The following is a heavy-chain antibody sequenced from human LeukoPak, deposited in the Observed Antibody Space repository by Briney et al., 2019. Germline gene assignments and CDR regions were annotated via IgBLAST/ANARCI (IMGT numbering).Heavy chain of an antibody. D-gene: IGHD4-17*01. CDR3: TTGEATVTTGFGY. V-gene: IGHV3-15*01. J-gene: IGHJ4*02. CDR1: GFTFSNAW. Sequence: GGSLRLSCAASGFTFSNAWMSWVRQAPGKGLEWVGRIKSKTDGGTTDYAAPVKGSFTISRDDSKNTLCLQMNSLKTEDTAVYYCTTGEATVTTGFGYWGQGTLVTVSS. CDR2: IKSKTDGGTT.